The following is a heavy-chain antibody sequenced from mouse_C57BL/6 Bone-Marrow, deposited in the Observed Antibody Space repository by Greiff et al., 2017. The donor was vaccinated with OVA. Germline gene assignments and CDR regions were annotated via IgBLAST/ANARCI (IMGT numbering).Heavy chain of an antibody. J-gene: IGHJ2*01. Sequence: EVQGVESGAELVKPGASVKLSCTASGFNIKDYYMHWVKQRTEQGLEWIGRIDPEDGATKYAPKFQGKATITADTSSNTAYLQLSSLTSEDTAVYYCARSSALDYFDYWGQGTTLTVSS. CDR3: ARSSALDYFDY. CDR1: GFNIKDYY. V-gene: IGHV14-2*01. CDR2: IDPEDGAT.